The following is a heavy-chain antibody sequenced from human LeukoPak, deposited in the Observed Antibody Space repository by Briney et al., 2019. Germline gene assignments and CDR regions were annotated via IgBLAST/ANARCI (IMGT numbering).Heavy chain of an antibody. J-gene: IGHJ4*02. CDR3: ARSRAYYYDSSGYSFDY. CDR2: ISSSGSTL. Sequence: GGSLRPSCAASGFTFSDYYMSWVRQAPGKGLEWVSYISSSGSTLYYADSVKGRFPISRDNAKNSLYLQMNSLRAEDTAVYYCARSRAYYYDSSGYSFDYWGQGTLVTVSS. D-gene: IGHD3-22*01. CDR1: GFTFSDYY. V-gene: IGHV3-11*01.